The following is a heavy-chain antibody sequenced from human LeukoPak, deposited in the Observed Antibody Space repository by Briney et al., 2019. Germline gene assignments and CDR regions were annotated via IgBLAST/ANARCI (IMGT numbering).Heavy chain of an antibody. CDR1: GDSISTYL. V-gene: IGHV4-4*08. CDR2: FYNSGDT. D-gene: IGHD3-3*01. CDR3: ARKPKFRFLEWPINY. Sequence: SETLSLTCTVSGDSISTYLWSWIRQAPGRGLEWIGYFYNSGDTKLNPSLKSRVTISVDTPKNQYSLKLSSVTAADTAVYYCARKPKFRFLEWPINYWGQGPLSPSPQ. J-gene: IGHJ4*02.